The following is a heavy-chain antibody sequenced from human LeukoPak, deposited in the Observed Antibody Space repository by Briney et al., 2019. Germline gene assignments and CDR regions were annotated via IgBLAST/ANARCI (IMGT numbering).Heavy chain of an antibody. CDR3: ARVEYSSSFYAFDI. D-gene: IGHD6-6*01. Sequence: GGSLRLSCAASGFTFSSYWMSWVRQAPGKGLKWVANIKQDGSEKYYVDSVKGRFTISRDNAKNSLYLQMNSLRAEDTAVYYCARVEYSSSFYAFDIWGQGTMVTVSS. J-gene: IGHJ3*02. CDR2: IKQDGSEK. CDR1: GFTFSSYW. V-gene: IGHV3-7*01.